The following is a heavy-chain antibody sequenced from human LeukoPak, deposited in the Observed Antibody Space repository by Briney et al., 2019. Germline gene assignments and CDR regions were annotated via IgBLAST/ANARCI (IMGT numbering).Heavy chain of an antibody. Sequence: SETLSLTCAVSGGSFSSNNWWSWVRQPPGRGLKRIGEIYHHGATNYNPSLKSRFTLSVDKTKNQFSLELSTVTASDPDVYYCARGTSVAAFLDVWGQGTLVTVSS. CDR2: IYHHGAT. D-gene: IGHD6-19*01. V-gene: IGHV4-4*02. J-gene: IGHJ4*02. CDR3: ARGTSVAAFLDV. CDR1: GGSFSSNNW.